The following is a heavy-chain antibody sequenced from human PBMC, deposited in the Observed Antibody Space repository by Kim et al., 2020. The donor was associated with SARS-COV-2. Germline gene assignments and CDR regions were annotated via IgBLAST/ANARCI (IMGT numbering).Heavy chain of an antibody. D-gene: IGHD3-22*01. CDR2: IWYDGSNK. Sequence: GGSLRLSCAASGFTFSSYGMHWVRQAPGKGLEWLAVIWYDGSNKYYADSVKGRFTISRDNSKNTLYLQMNSLRAEDTAVYYCARDYYDSSGYPHWFDPWG. V-gene: IGHV3-33*01. J-gene: IGHJ5*02. CDR3: ARDYYDSSGYPHWFDP. CDR1: GFTFSSYG.